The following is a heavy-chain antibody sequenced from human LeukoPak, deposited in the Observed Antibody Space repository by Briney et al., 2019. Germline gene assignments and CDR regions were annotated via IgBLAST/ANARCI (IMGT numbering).Heavy chain of an antibody. Sequence: SETLSLTCTVSGGFINGYYWSWIRQPPGKGLEWIGYIDYSGSTNYNPSLKSRVTISIDTSKNQFSLKLSSVTAADTAVYYCARIKSIAARPDWFDLWGQGTLVTVSS. CDR3: ARIKSIAARPDWFDL. V-gene: IGHV4-59*08. CDR1: GGFINGYY. CDR2: IDYSGST. D-gene: IGHD6-6*01. J-gene: IGHJ5*02.